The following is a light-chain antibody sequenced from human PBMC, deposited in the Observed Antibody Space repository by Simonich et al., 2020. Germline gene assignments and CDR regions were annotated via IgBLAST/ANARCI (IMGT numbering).Light chain of an antibody. CDR3: CSYAGSVV. J-gene: IGLJ2*01. V-gene: IGLV2-23*01. CDR2: EGI. CDR1: SSDVGSYNL. Sequence: QSALTQPASVSGSPGQSITISCTGTSSDVGSYNLVSWYQQHPGKAPKLRIYEGIKRPSGVSNRFSGSKSGNTASLTISGLQAEDEADYYCCSYAGSVVFGGGTKLTVL.